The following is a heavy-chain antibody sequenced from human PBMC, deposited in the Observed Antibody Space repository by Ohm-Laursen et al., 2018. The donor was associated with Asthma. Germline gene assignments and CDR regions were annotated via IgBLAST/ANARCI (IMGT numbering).Heavy chain of an antibody. CDR3: ARAAIQYCTNGVCYTDWYFDL. CDR2: IYYSGST. V-gene: IGHV4-59*01. CDR1: GGSISSYY. J-gene: IGHJ2*01. D-gene: IGHD2-8*01. Sequence: SETLSLTCTVSGGSISSYYWSWIRQPPGKGLEWIGYIYYSGSTNYNPSLKSRVTISVDTSKNQFSLKLSSVTAADTAVYYCARAAIQYCTNGVCYTDWYFDLWGRGTLVTVSS.